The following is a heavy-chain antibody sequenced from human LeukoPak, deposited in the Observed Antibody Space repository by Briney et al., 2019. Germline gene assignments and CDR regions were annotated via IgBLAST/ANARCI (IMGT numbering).Heavy chain of an antibody. CDR1: GGSIRSYY. J-gene: IGHJ4*02. CDR3: ARLPITMVRGVIIRGGGFDY. D-gene: IGHD3-10*01. CDR2: IYYSGST. V-gene: IGHV4-59*08. Sequence: SETLSLTCTVSGGSIRSYYWSWIRQPPGKGLEWIGYIYYSGSTNYNPSLKSRVTISVDTSKNQFSLKLSSVTAADTAVYYCARLPITMVRGVIIRGGGFDYWGQGTLVTVSS.